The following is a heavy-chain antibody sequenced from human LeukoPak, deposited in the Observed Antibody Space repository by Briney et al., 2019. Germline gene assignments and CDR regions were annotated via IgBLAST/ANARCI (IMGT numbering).Heavy chain of an antibody. J-gene: IGHJ4*02. D-gene: IGHD2-21*01. CDR3: ARSRGIPEYYFDY. V-gene: IGHV1-69*13. CDR1: GGTFSSYA. CDR2: IIPIFGTA. Sequence: SVKVSCKASGGTFSSYANSWVRQAPGQGLEWMGGIIPIFGTANYAQKFQGRVTITADESTSTAYMELSSLRSEDTAMYYCARSRGIPEYYFDYWGQGTLVTVSS.